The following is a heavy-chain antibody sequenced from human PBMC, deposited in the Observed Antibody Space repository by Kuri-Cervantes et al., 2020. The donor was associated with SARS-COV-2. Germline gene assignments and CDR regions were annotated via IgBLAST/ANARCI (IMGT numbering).Heavy chain of an antibody. J-gene: IGHJ4*02. CDR2: LTNDGSDA. Sequence: LSLTCVASRFTFSSYWMHWVRQAPGKGLVWVSRLTNDGSDAIFADSVKGRFTISRDNAKNMLYLYMNSLRADDTAVYYCARDSMTTRDFDYWGQGTLVTVSS. V-gene: IGHV3-74*01. CDR1: RFTFSSYW. D-gene: IGHD4-11*01. CDR3: ARDSMTTRDFDY.